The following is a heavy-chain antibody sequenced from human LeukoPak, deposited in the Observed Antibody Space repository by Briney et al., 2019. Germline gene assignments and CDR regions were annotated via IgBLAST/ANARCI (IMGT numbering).Heavy chain of an antibody. Sequence: GGSLRLSCAASGFTFSSYAMHWVRQAPGKGLEWVAVMSYDGSNKYYADSVKGRFTISRDNSKNTLYLQMNSLRAEDTAVYYCARATGGYSGYLDYWGQGTLVTVSS. CDR3: ARATGGYSGYLDY. CDR2: MSYDGSNK. J-gene: IGHJ4*02. V-gene: IGHV3-30-3*01. D-gene: IGHD5-12*01. CDR1: GFTFSSYA.